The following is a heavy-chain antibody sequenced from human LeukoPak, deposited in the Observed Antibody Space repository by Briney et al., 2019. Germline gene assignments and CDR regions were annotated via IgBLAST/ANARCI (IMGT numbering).Heavy chain of an antibody. CDR3: AKEIWPTVTTPGHTHFDY. Sequence: GGSLRLSCTVSGFTVSSNSMSWVRQAPGKGLEWVSSISSSSSYIYYADSVKGRFTISRDNSKNTLCLQMNSLRAEDTAVYYCAKEIWPTVTTPGHTHFDYWGQGTLVTVSS. J-gene: IGHJ4*02. CDR2: ISSSSSYI. V-gene: IGHV3-21*01. D-gene: IGHD4-17*01. CDR1: GFTVSSNS.